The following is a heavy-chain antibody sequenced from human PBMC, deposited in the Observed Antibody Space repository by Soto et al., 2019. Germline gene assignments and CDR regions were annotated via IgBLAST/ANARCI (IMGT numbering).Heavy chain of an antibody. CDR1: GYTFTSYD. J-gene: IGHJ6*03. CDR3: ARVMTVVVVPADYYYYYMDV. CDR2: MNPNSGNT. D-gene: IGHD2-2*01. Sequence: ASVKVSCKASGYTFTSYDINWVRQATGQGLEWMGWMNPNSGNTGYAQKFQGRVTMTRNTSISTAYMELSSLRSEDTAVYYCARVMTVVVVPADYYYYYMDVWGKGTTVTVSS. V-gene: IGHV1-8*01.